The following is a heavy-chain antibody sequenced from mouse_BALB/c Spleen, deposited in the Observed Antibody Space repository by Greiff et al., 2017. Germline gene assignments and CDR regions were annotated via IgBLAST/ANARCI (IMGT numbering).Heavy chain of an antibody. J-gene: IGHJ4*01. CDR2: ILPGSGST. CDR1: GFTFSSYW. CDR3: ARRDYYGSSPYYYAMDY. D-gene: IGHD1-1*01. V-gene: IGHV1-9*01. Sequence: VQLVESGAELMKPGASVKISCKATGFTFSSYWIEWVKQRPGHGLEWIGEILPGSGSTNYNEKFKGKATFTADTSSNTAYMQLSSLTSEDSAVYYCARRDYYGSSPYYYAMDYWGQGTSVTVSS.